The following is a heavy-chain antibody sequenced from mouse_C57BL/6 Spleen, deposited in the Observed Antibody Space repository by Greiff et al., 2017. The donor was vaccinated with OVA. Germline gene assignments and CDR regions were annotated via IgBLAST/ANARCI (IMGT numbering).Heavy chain of an antibody. D-gene: IGHD1-1*01. CDR3: SYYGSSWNY. Sequence: EVQLQQSGAELVRPGASVKLSCTASGFNIKDDYMHWVKQRPEQGLEWIGWIDPENGDTEYASKFQGKATITADTSSNTAYLQLSSLTSEDTAVYYCSYYGSSWNYWGQGTTLTVSS. CDR1: GFNIKDDY. J-gene: IGHJ2*01. CDR2: IDPENGDT. V-gene: IGHV14-4*01.